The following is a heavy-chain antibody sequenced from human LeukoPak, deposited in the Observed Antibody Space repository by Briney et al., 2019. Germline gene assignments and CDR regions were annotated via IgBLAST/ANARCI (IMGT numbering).Heavy chain of an antibody. Sequence: ASVKVSCKASGYTFTSYYMHWVRQAPGQGLEWMGIINPSGGSTSYAQKFQGRVTMTRDTSISTAYMELSRLRSDDTAVYYCARGGGATVTTMLEDYWGQGTLVTVSS. CDR2: INPSGGST. CDR1: GYTFTSYY. V-gene: IGHV1-46*01. D-gene: IGHD4-17*01. J-gene: IGHJ4*02. CDR3: ARGGGATVTTMLEDY.